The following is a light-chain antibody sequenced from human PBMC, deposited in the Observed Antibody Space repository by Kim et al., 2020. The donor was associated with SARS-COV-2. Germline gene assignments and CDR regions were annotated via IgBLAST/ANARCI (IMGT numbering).Light chain of an antibody. CDR2: DSS. V-gene: IGKV3-11*01. Sequence: PGERATLACRASRNIGNFLAWYQHKPGHPPRLLVYDSSIRATAVPARFSGSGSGTDFTLTISSLEPEDSAFYYCQQDSNWPPLTFGGGTKVDIK. CDR1: RNIGNF. J-gene: IGKJ4*01. CDR3: QQDSNWPPLT.